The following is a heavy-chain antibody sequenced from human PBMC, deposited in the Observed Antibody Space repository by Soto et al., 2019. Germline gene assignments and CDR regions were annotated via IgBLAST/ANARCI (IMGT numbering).Heavy chain of an antibody. CDR1: GFTFSGSA. Sequence: GGSLRLSCAASGFTFSGSAMHWVRQASGKGLEWVGRIRSKANSYATAYAASVKGRFTISRDDSKNTAYLQMNSLKTEDTAVYYCTRRDALTDYWGQGTLVTVSS. J-gene: IGHJ4*02. V-gene: IGHV3-73*01. CDR2: IRSKANSYAT. CDR3: TRRDALTDY.